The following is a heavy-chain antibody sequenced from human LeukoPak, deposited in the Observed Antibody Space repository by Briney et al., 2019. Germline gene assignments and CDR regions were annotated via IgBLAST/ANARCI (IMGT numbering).Heavy chain of an antibody. J-gene: IGHJ4*02. CDR3: ARGPHIVVVTAIFDN. Sequence: PSETLSLTCAVYGGSFSGYYWSWIRQPPGKGLEWIGEINHSGSTNYNPSLKSRVTISIDTSKNQFSLKLSSVTAADTAVYYCARGPHIVVVTAIFDNWGQGTLVIVSS. D-gene: IGHD2-21*02. CDR2: INHSGST. CDR1: GGSFSGYY. V-gene: IGHV4-34*01.